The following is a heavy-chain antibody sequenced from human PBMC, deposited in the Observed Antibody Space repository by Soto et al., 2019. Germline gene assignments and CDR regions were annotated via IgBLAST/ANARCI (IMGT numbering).Heavy chain of an antibody. CDR2: INQDGIGE. Sequence: GGSLRLSCAASGFTFSTYWMSWVRQAPGKGLEWVGNINQDGIGENYVDSVKGRFTISRDNAKNSLYLQMNSLRAEDTAVYYCARDQGPPSYHYYGMDVWGQGTTVTVSS. CDR1: GFTFSTYW. V-gene: IGHV3-7*01. CDR3: ARDQGPPSYHYYGMDV. J-gene: IGHJ6*02.